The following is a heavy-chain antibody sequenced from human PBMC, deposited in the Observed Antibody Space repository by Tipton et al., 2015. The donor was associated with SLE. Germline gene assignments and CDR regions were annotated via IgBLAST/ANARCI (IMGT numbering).Heavy chain of an antibody. D-gene: IGHD2-15*01. Sequence: SLRLSCAASVFTFSNYGMHWVRQAPGKGLEWVAFTRYDGSNKYYADSVNGRFTISRDNSNNTLYLQMNSLRAEDTAVYYCTKGGPRGPARDAFDIWGQGTMVTVSS. J-gene: IGHJ3*02. CDR3: TKGGPRGPARDAFDI. CDR1: VFTFSNYG. V-gene: IGHV3-30*02. CDR2: TRYDGSNK.